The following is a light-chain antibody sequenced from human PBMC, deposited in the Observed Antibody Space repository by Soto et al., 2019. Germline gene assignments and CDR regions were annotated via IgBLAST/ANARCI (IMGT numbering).Light chain of an antibody. CDR1: KSVSSN. Sequence: EIVMTQSPATLSVSPGERTTLSCRSSKSVSSNLAWYQQKPGQAPRLLIYGASTRANGIPARFSGSGSGTEFTLTISSLQSEDFAVYYCQQYNNWHPWTFGQGTKVEIK. CDR3: QQYNNWHPWT. V-gene: IGKV3-15*01. J-gene: IGKJ1*01. CDR2: GAS.